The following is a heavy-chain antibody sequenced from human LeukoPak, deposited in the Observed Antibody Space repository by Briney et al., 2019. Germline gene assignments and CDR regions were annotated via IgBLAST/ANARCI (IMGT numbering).Heavy chain of an antibody. CDR1: GDSISSYY. D-gene: IGHD3-10*01. J-gene: IGHJ3*02. CDR2: IFYIGST. CDR3: ARRDYYGSGSPISDAFDI. Sequence: SETLSLTCTVSGDSISSYYWSWIRQPPGKGLEWIGYIFYIGSTSYNPSLKSRVTISVDKSKNHFSLKLTSVTAADTAVYYCARRDYYGSGSPISDAFDIWGQGTMVTVSS. V-gene: IGHV4-59*08.